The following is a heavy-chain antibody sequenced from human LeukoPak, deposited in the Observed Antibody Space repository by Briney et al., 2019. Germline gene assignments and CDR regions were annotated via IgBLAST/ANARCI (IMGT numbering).Heavy chain of an antibody. Sequence: SETLSLTCTVSGGSISSYYWSWIRQPPGKGLEWIGYIYYSGSTNYNPSLKSRVTISVDTSKNQFSLKLSSVTAADTAVYYCAREALVTGTTGYYFDYWGQGTLVTVSS. J-gene: IGHJ4*02. D-gene: IGHD1-7*01. V-gene: IGHV4-59*12. CDR1: GGSISSYY. CDR3: AREALVTGTTGYYFDY. CDR2: IYYSGST.